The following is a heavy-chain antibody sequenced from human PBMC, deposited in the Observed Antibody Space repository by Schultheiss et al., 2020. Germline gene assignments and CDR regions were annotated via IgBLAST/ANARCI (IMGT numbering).Heavy chain of an antibody. Sequence: GESLKISCAASGFTFSGSAMHWVRQAPGKGLEWVSAISGSGGSTYYADSVKGRFTISRDNSKNTLYLQMNSLRAEDTAVYYCARETRYCSSTSCYVLDYWGQGTLVTVSS. V-gene: IGHV3-23*01. CDR3: ARETRYCSSTSCYVLDY. D-gene: IGHD2-2*01. J-gene: IGHJ4*02. CDR1: GFTFSGSA. CDR2: ISGSGGST.